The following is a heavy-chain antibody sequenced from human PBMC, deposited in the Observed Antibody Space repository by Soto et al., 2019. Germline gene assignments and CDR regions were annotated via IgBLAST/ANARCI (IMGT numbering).Heavy chain of an antibody. V-gene: IGHV1-18*04. CDR3: ARDGERDTGLNFYYYLHGMDV. Sequence: GASVKVSCKASGYTFTTYGISWVRQAPGQGLEWMGRISPYNGTTKYAEKFQGEMTMTTDTATSTAYMDLRSLRSDDTAVYYCARDGERDTGLNFYYYLHGMDVWGQGTTVTVSS. D-gene: IGHD1-1*01. J-gene: IGHJ6*02. CDR2: ISPYNGTT. CDR1: GYTFTTYG.